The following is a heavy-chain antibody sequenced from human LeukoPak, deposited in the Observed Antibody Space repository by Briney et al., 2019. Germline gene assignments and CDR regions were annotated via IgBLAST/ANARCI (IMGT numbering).Heavy chain of an antibody. CDR3: ARQRPQCRYCSGGSCCHGMDV. J-gene: IGHJ6*02. CDR1: GYSFTSYW. V-gene: IGHV5-51*01. D-gene: IGHD2-15*01. Sequence: GESLKISCKGSGYSFTSYWIGWVRQMPGKGLEWMGISYPGDSDTRYSPSFQGQVTISADKSISTAYLQWSSLKASDTAMYYCARQRPQCRYCSGGSCCHGMDVWGQGTTVTVSS. CDR2: SYPGDSDT.